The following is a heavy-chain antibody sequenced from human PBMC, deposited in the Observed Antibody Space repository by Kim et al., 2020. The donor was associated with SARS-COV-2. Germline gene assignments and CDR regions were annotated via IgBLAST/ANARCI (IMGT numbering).Heavy chain of an antibody. V-gene: IGHV4-39*07. CDR2: IYYSGST. D-gene: IGHD6-19*01. CDR3: ARDTGIEQWLGRDWFDP. CDR1: GGSISSSSYY. J-gene: IGHJ5*02. Sequence: SETLSLTCTVSGGSISSSSYYWGWIRQPPGKGLEWIGSIYYSGSTYYNPSLKSRVTISVDTSKNQFSLKLSSVTAADTAVYYCARDTGIEQWLGRDWFDPWGQGTLVTVSS.